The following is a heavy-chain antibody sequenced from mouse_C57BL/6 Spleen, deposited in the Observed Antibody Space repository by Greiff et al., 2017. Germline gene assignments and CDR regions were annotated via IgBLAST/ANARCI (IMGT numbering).Heavy chain of an antibody. CDR2: IYPGGGYT. D-gene: IGHD1-1*01. Sequence: VQLQQSGAELVRPGTSVKMSCKASGYTFTNYWIGWAKQRPGHGLEWIGDIYPGGGYTNYNEKFKGKATLTADKSSSTSEDSAIYYGARGRDYYGSSLYAMDYWGQGTSVTVSS. J-gene: IGHJ4*01. CDR1: GYTFTNYW. V-gene: IGHV1-63*01. CDR3: ARGRDYYGSSLYAMDY.